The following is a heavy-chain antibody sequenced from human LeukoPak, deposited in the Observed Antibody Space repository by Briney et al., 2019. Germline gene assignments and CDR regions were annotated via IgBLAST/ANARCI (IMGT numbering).Heavy chain of an antibody. V-gene: IGHV4-59*12. CDR3: ARDGLAYGVNWFDP. J-gene: IGHJ5*02. Sequence: SETLSLTCTVSGGSISSYYWNWIRQPPGKGLEWIGYIHHNGNNNYNPSLKSRVTISVDRSKNQFSLKLSSVTAADTAVYYCARDGLAYGVNWFDPWGQGTLVTVSS. CDR1: GGSISSYY. CDR2: IHHNGNN. D-gene: IGHD3-16*01.